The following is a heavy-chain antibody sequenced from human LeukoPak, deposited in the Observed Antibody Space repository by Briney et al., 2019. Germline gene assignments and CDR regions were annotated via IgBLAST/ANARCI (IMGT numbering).Heavy chain of an antibody. Sequence: ASVKVSCKASGYTFTSYAMNWMRQAPGQGLEWMGWINTNTGNPTYAQDFTGRFVFSLDTSVTTTYLQISSLEAEDTAVYYCARDHPNRGYCSGGSCSFNWFDPWGQRTLVTVSS. CDR2: INTNTGNP. CDR3: ARDHPNRGYCSGGSCSFNWFDP. D-gene: IGHD2-15*01. J-gene: IGHJ5*02. CDR1: GYTFTSYA. V-gene: IGHV7-4-1*02.